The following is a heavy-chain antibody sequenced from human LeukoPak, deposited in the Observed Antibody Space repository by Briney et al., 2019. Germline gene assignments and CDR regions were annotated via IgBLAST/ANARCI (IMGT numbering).Heavy chain of an antibody. CDR2: TIPIFGTA. V-gene: IGHV1-69*05. CDR3: AREVAAAGTKFSNWFDP. Sequence: SVKVSCKASGGTFSIYAISWVRQAPGQGLEWMGGTIPIFGTANYAQKFQGRVTITTDESTSTAYMELSSLRSEDTAVYYCAREVAAAGTKFSNWFDPWGQGTLVTVSS. CDR1: GGTFSIYA. D-gene: IGHD6-13*01. J-gene: IGHJ5*02.